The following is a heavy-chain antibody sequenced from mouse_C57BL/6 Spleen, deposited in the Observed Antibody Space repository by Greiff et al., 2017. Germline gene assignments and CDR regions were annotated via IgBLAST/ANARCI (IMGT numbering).Heavy chain of an antibody. CDR2: INPGSGGT. V-gene: IGHV1-54*01. J-gene: IGHJ4*01. D-gene: IGHD3-2*02. Sequence: VKLQESGAELVRPGTSVKVSCKASGYAFTNYLIEWVKQRPGQGLEWIGVINPGSGGTNYNEKFKGKATLTADKSSSTAYMQLSSLTSEDSAVYFCARPAQAPYAMDYWGQGTSVTVSS. CDR3: ARPAQAPYAMDY. CDR1: GYAFTNYL.